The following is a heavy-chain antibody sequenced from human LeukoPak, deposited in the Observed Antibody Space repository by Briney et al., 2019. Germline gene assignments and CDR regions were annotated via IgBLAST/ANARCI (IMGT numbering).Heavy chain of an antibody. CDR1: GFTSSSYA. V-gene: IGHV3-23*01. CDR3: AKGRGTAVTSAANY. D-gene: IGHD4-17*01. J-gene: IGHJ4*02. CDR2: IIGSGDNT. Sequence: GGSLRLSCAASGFTSSSYAISWVRQAPGRGLEWVSSIIGSGDNTYYADSVKDRFSIYRDNSKTTVSLQMNSLRAEDTAVYYCAKGRGTAVTSAANYWGQGTLVTVSS.